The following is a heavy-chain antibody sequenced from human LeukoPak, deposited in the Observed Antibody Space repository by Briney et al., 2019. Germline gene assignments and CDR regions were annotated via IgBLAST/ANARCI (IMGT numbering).Heavy chain of an antibody. J-gene: IGHJ4*02. D-gene: IGHD3-3*01. V-gene: IGHV3-9*01. CDR2: FSWNSGSI. CDR3: AKDARWKSGQPYFDY. CDR1: GYTLDDYA. Sequence: GRSLRLPCALSGYTLDDYAMHWVRQSLGKGLEWFSCFSWNSGSIGYADYVKGRFTISRDNAKNSLYLQMNSLRPEDTVLYYCAKDARWKSGQPYFDYWGQGTLVTVPS.